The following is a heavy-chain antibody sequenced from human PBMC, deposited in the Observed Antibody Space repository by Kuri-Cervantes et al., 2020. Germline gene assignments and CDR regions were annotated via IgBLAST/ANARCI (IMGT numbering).Heavy chain of an antibody. D-gene: IGHD3-16*01. J-gene: IGHJ4*02. V-gene: IGHV1-2*02. CDR1: GYTFTGYY. CDR2: INPNSGGT. CDR3: ARGMITFGGVIDY. Sequence: ASVKVSCKASGYTFTGYYMHWVRQAPGQGLEWMGWINPNSGGTNYAQKFQGRVTMTRDTSISTAYMELRSLRSDDTAVYYCARGMITFGGVIDYWGQGTLVTVSS.